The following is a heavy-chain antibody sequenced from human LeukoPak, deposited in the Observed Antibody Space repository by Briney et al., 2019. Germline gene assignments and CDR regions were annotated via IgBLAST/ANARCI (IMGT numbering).Heavy chain of an antibody. Sequence: TGGSLRLSCAASGFTFSDYHMSWIRQAPGKGLEWVSYISSSGGTIYYADSVKGRFTISRDNAKNSLYLQMNSLRAEDTAVYYCAELGITMIGGVWGKGTTVTISS. D-gene: IGHD3-10*02. J-gene: IGHJ6*04. V-gene: IGHV3-11*04. CDR1: GFTFSDYH. CDR2: ISSSGGTI. CDR3: AELGITMIGGV.